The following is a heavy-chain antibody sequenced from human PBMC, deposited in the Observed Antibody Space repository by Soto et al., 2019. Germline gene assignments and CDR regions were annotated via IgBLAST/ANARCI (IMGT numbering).Heavy chain of an antibody. CDR3: ARARIMITFGGRNDAFDI. Sequence: ASVKVSCKASGFTFTSSAMQWVRQARGQRLEWIGWIVVGSGNTNYAQKFQERVTITRDMSTSTAYMELSSLRSEDTAVYYCARARIMITFGGRNDAFDIWGQGTMVTVSS. J-gene: IGHJ3*02. CDR1: GFTFTSSA. D-gene: IGHD3-16*01. V-gene: IGHV1-58*02. CDR2: IVVGSGNT.